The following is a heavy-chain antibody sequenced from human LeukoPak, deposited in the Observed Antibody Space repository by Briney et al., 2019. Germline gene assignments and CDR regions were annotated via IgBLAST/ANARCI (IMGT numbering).Heavy chain of an antibody. CDR2: IWYDGSNK. CDR3: ARDGMVRGVIDY. CDR1: GFTFSSYG. Sequence: GGSLRLSCVASGFTFSSYGMHWVRQAPGKGLEWVAVIWYDGSNKYYADSVKGRFTISRDNSKNTLYLQMNSLRAEDTAVYYCARDGMVRGVIDYWGQGTLVTVSS. D-gene: IGHD3-10*01. J-gene: IGHJ4*02. V-gene: IGHV3-33*01.